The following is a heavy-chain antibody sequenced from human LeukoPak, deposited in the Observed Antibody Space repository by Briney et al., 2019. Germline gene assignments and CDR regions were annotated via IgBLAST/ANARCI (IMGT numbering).Heavy chain of an antibody. J-gene: IGHJ4*02. CDR2: VLGNGGTT. V-gene: IGHV3-64*01. Sequence: GGSLRLSCEASGFTFTTYTMHWVRQAPGKGLEYVSAVLGNGGTTYYANSVKGRFTISRDNSKNTVYLQMGSLRAEDTAVYYCARERAFYYFDYWGQGSLVTVS. CDR3: ARERAFYYFDY. CDR1: GFTFTTYT.